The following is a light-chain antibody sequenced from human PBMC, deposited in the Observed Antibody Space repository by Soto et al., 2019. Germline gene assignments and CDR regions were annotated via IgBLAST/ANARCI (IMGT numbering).Light chain of an antibody. CDR1: SXDVGGYNY. V-gene: IGLV2-14*01. CDR2: EVS. Sequence: QSALTQPASVSGSPGQSITISCTGTSXDVGGYNYVSWYQQHPGKGPKLMIYEVSNRPSGVSNRFSGSKSGNTASLTISGLQAEDEADYYCSSYTSSSSYVLGTGTKVTVL. CDR3: SSYTSSSSYV. J-gene: IGLJ1*01.